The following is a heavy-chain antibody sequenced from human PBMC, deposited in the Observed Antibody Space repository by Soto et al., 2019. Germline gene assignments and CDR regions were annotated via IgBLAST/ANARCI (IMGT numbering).Heavy chain of an antibody. D-gene: IGHD1-26*01. J-gene: IGHJ6*02. CDR3: AREGSRSFSHSGMDV. V-gene: IGHV1-18*01. CDR1: GYTFTNYG. Sequence: QVQLVQSGAEVKKPGASVKVSCKASGYTFTNYGFTWVRQAPGQGLEWMGWISAYNGNTNYAQKLEGRVTMTTDTSTSTADMELRSLRSDDTAVYYCAREGSRSFSHSGMDVWGQGTTVTVSS. CDR2: ISAYNGNT.